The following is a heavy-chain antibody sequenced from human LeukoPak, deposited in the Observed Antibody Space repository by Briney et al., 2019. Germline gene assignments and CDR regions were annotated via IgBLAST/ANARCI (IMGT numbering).Heavy chain of an antibody. J-gene: IGHJ5*02. CDR1: GGSINRDNW. CDR2: VYYTGNT. D-gene: IGHD3-22*01. CDR3: ARDWDGRDSDRSGYYPRWFDP. Sequence: SGTLSLTCAVSGGSINRDNWWTWVRQPPGKGLEWIGEVYYTGNTHYNPSLQSRVTISVDKSKNQFSLDLSSVTAPDTAVYYCARDWDGRDSDRSGYYPRWFDPWGQGTLVTVSS. V-gene: IGHV4-4*02.